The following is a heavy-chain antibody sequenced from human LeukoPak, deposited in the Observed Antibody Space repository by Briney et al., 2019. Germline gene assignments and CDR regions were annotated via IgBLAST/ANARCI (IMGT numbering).Heavy chain of an antibody. D-gene: IGHD4-23*01. J-gene: IGHJ4*02. CDR1: GFTFDDYA. CDR2: ISWNSGSI. CDR3: AKDYGGNSGVVDY. Sequence: SLRLSCAASGFTFDDYAMHWVRQAPGKGLEWVSGISWNSGSIGYADSVKGRFTISRDNAKNSLYLQMNSLRAEDTALYYCAKDYGGNSGVVDYWGQGTLVTVSS. V-gene: IGHV3-9*01.